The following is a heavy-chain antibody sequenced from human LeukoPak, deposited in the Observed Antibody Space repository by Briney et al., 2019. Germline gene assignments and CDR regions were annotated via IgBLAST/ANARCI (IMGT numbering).Heavy chain of an antibody. CDR1: GGSISSGGYY. CDR2: IYHSGST. V-gene: IGHV4-30-2*01. D-gene: IGHD7-27*01. CDR3: ARASPYGVTLLTGDNSLPYFDY. J-gene: IGHJ4*02. Sequence: SETLSLTCTVSGGSISSGGYYWSWIRQPPGKSLEWIGYIYHSGSTYYNPSLKSRVTISVDRSKNQFSLKLSSVTAADTAVYYCARASPYGVTLLTGDNSLPYFDYWGQGTLVTVSS.